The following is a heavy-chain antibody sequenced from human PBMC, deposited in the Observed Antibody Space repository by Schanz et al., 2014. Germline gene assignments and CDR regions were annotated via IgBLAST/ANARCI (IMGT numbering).Heavy chain of an antibody. D-gene: IGHD2-21*02. V-gene: IGHV3-21*01. J-gene: IGHJ6*03. Sequence: EVQLLESGGGLVQPGGSLRLSCAASGFTFSSYAMSWARQTPGKGLEWVSSISSSSSYISYADSVKGRFTISRDNAKNSLYLQMNSLRAEDTAVYYCARPSDSSWYMDVWGKGTTVTVSS. CDR1: GFTFSSYA. CDR2: ISSSSSYI. CDR3: ARPSDSSWYMDV.